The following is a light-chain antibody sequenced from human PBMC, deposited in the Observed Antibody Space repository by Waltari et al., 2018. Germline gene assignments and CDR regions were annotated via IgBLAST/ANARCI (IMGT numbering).Light chain of an antibody. CDR3: SSHTSSSTHV. CDR2: GVT. V-gene: IGLV2-14*03. Sequence: QSALTQPASVSGSPGQSITTSCTGPYSAVGRYDYLSWYQQHPGKAPKLLIYGVTNRPSGVSNRFSASKSGNTASLTISGLQAEDEADYYCSSHTSSSTHVFGGGTKLIVL. CDR1: YSAVGRYDY. J-gene: IGLJ3*02.